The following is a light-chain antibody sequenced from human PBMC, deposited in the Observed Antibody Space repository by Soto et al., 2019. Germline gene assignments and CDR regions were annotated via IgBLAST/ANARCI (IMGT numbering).Light chain of an antibody. J-gene: IGKJ1*01. V-gene: IGKV3-20*01. Sequence: EIVLTQSPATLSLSPVERATLSCMASQSVSSYLAWYQQKRGQAPRFLIYGASSRATGIPDRFSGSGSGTDFTLTISRLEPEDFAVYYCQQYGRSPTTFGQGTKVDIK. CDR1: QSVSSY. CDR3: QQYGRSPTT. CDR2: GAS.